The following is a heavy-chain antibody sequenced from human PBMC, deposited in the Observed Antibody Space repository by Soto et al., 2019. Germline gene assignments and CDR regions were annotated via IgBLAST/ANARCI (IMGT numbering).Heavy chain of an antibody. CDR3: ARDQYDYVWGSYRAQLDY. Sequence: QVQLVQSGAEVKKPGSSVKVSCKASGGTFSSYAISWVRQAPGQGLEWMGGIIPIFGTANYAQKFQGRVTINADESTSQAYMELSSLRSEDTAVYYCARDQYDYVWGSYRAQLDYWGQGTLVTVSS. CDR2: IIPIFGTA. CDR1: GGTFSSYA. D-gene: IGHD3-16*02. J-gene: IGHJ4*02. V-gene: IGHV1-69*01.